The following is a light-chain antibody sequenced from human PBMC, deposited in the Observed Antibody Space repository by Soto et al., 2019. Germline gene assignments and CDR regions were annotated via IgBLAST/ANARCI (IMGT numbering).Light chain of an antibody. CDR1: QGISSY. CDR2: AAS. CDR3: QQYYSYPLT. Sequence: AIQMTQTPSSLSASVGDRATITCRASQGISSYLAWYQQKPGKAPKLLIYAASTLQSGVPSRFSGSGSGTDFTLTISCLQSEDFATYYCQQYYSYPLTFGGGTKVDI. J-gene: IGKJ4*01. V-gene: IGKV1-8*01.